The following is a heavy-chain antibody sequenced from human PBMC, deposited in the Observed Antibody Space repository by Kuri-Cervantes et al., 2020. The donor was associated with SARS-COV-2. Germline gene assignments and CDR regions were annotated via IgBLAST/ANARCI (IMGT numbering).Heavy chain of an antibody. D-gene: IGHD3-22*01. V-gene: IGHV3-23*03. CDR1: GFTFSSYW. CDR3: AKADDSSGYYSFDY. J-gene: IGHJ4*02. Sequence: GGSLRLSCAASGFTFSSYWMSWVRQAPGKGLEWVSVIYSGGSSTYYADSVKGRFTISRDNSKNTLYLQMNSLRAEDTAVYYCAKADDSSGYYSFDYWGQGTLVTVSS. CDR2: IYSGGSST.